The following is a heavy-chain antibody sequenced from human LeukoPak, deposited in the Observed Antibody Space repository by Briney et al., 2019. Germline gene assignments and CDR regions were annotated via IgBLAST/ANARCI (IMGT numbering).Heavy chain of an antibody. CDR2: IIPIFGTA. J-gene: IGHJ3*01. CDR1: GGTFSSYA. D-gene: IGHD6-19*01. V-gene: IGHV1-69*06. CDR3: ARDEIAVADL. Sequence: GASVKVSCKASGGTFSSYAISWVRQAPGQGLEWMGGIIPIFGTANYAQKFQGRVTITADKSTSTAYMELSSLGSEDTAVYYCARDEIAVADLWGQGTMVTVSS.